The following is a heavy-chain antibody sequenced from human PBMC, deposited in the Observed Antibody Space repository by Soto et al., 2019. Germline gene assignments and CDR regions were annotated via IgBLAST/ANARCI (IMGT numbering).Heavy chain of an antibody. Sequence: GSLRLSCAASGFTVSSSQMTWVRQAPGKALEWVSVIFIGGTTQYAVSVKGRFTISRDYSKNTVYLQINSLRAEDTAVYYCARDCLSCGYGYSDFWGQGA. D-gene: IGHD5-12*01. CDR1: GFTVSSSQ. CDR2: IFIGGTT. CDR3: ARDCLSCGYGYSDF. V-gene: IGHV3-53*01. J-gene: IGHJ4*02.